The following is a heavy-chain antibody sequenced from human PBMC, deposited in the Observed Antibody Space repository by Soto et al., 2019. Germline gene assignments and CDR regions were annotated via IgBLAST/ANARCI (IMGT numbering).Heavy chain of an antibody. CDR1: GYTFTGYY. Sequence: ASVKVSCKASGYTFTGYYMHWVRQAPGQGLEWMGWINPNSGGTNYAQKFQGRVTMTRDTSISTAYMELSRLRSGDTAVYYCASLPLAYGGNYYYYGMDVWGQGTTVTVSS. CDR2: INPNSGGT. V-gene: IGHV1-2*02. J-gene: IGHJ6*02. CDR3: ASLPLAYGGNYYYYGMDV. D-gene: IGHD4-17*01.